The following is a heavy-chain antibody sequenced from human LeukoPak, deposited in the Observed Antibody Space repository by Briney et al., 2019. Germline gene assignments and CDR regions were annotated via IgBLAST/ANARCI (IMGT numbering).Heavy chain of an antibody. Sequence: SETLSLTCTVSGGSISSGDYDWSWIRQPPGKGLEWIGYTYYGGSTYYSPSLKSRVTISVDTSKNQFSLKLSSVTAADTAVYYCARSRIIMVRGIIRSHWFDPWGQGTLVTVSS. CDR1: GGSISSGDYD. V-gene: IGHV4-30-4*01. CDR2: TYYGGST. D-gene: IGHD3-10*01. CDR3: ARSRIIMVRGIIRSHWFDP. J-gene: IGHJ5*02.